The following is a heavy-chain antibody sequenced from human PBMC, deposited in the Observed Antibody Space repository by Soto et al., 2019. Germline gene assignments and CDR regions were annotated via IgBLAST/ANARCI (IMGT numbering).Heavy chain of an antibody. J-gene: IGHJ4*02. D-gene: IGHD6-19*01. CDR2: VYHSGST. CDR1: GDSVSSNNYY. V-gene: IGHV4-39*01. CDR3: ERHPTFSGWEYCFDY. Sequence: QLQLQESGPGLVKPSETLSLTCTVSGDSVSSNNYYWGWIRQSPGKGLEWIGSVYHSGSTYYNPSLRSRITKSVNTSKNQFSLTLSSVTAADAAVYYCERHPTFSGWEYCFDYWGQGTLVSVSS.